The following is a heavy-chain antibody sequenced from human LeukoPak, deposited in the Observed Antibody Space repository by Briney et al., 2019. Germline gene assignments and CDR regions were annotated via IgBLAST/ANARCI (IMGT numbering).Heavy chain of an antibody. Sequence: GGSLRLSFAASGFTFRSYAMSWVRQAPGKGLEWVSSISGIDDYTYYAESVKGRFTISRDNSRGTLYLQLNSLRAEDTAVYYCAKDGRGYNYADFEYWGQGTLVTVSS. V-gene: IGHV3-23*01. CDR3: AKDGRGYNYADFEY. CDR1: GFTFRSYA. D-gene: IGHD5-18*01. J-gene: IGHJ4*02. CDR2: ISGIDDYT.